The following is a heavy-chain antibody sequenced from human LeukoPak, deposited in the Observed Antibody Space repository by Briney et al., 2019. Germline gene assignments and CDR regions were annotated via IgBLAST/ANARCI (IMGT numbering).Heavy chain of an antibody. Sequence: SETLSLTCTVSGGSISSSSYYWGWIRQPPGKGLEWIGSIYYSGSTYYNPSLKSRVTISVDTSKNQFSLKLSSVTAADTAVYYCARAIEGGLFDPWGQGTLVTVSS. CDR3: ARAIEGGLFDP. V-gene: IGHV4-39*07. CDR1: GGSISSSSYY. CDR2: IYYSGST. J-gene: IGHJ5*02. D-gene: IGHD3-16*01.